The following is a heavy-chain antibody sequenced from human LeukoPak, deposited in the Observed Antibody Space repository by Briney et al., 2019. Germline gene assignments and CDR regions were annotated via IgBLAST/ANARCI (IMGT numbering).Heavy chain of an antibody. J-gene: IGHJ4*02. V-gene: IGHV3-30*18. CDR2: ISYDGSNK. Sequence: GRSLRLPCAASGFTFSSYGMHWVRQAPGKGLEWVAVISYDGSNKYYADSVKGRFTISRDNSKNTLYLQMNSLRAEDTAVYYCAKESEHLVMDYWGQGTLVTVSS. CDR1: GFTFSSYG. D-gene: IGHD4-23*01. CDR3: AKESEHLVMDY.